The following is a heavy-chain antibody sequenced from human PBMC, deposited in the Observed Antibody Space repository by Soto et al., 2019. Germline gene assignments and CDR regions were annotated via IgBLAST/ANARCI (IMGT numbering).Heavy chain of an antibody. J-gene: IGHJ6*04. CDR2: IYYSGNT. D-gene: IGHD3-22*01. CDR1: GASIRGGNYY. V-gene: IGHV4-30-4*01. CDR3: ARAGDPYYYDISGASHYGMAV. Sequence: QVQLQESGPGLVKPSQTLSLTCTVSGASIRGGNYYWSWIRQPPGKGLEWIGDIYYSGNTLYNPSLKSRVTISVDTSKNHFSLTLRSVTAADPAVYYCARAGDPYYYDISGASHYGMAVWGEGTTVTVSS.